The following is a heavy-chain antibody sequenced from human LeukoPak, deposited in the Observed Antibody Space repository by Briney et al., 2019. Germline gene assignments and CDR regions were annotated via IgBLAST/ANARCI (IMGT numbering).Heavy chain of an antibody. CDR3: ARGRYCSSTSCYFQIDY. CDR2: ISAYNGNT. Sequence: ASVKVSCKASGYTFTSYGISWVRQAPGQGLEWMGWISAYNGNTNYAQKLQGRVTMTTDTSTSTAYMELRSLRSDDTAVYYCARGRYCSSTSCYFQIDYWGQGTLVTVSS. CDR1: GYTFTSYG. D-gene: IGHD2-2*01. J-gene: IGHJ4*02. V-gene: IGHV1-18*01.